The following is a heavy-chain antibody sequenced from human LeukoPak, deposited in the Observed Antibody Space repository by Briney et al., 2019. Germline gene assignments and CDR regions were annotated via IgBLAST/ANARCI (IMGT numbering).Heavy chain of an antibody. CDR2: IYYSGST. CDR1: GGSISSSSYY. CDR3: ARDSLRFRWFDP. D-gene: IGHD3-10*01. J-gene: IGHJ5*02. V-gene: IGHV4-39*07. Sequence: SETLSLTCTVSGGSISSSSYYWGWIRQPPGKGLEWIGSIYYSGSTYYNPSLKSRVTISVDTSKNQFSLKLSSVTAADTAVYYCARDSLRFRWFDPWGQGTLVTVSS.